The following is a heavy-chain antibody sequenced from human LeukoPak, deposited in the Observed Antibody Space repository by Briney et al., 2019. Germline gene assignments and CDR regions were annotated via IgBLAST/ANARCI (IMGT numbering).Heavy chain of an antibody. V-gene: IGHV3-23*01. CDR1: GFSFDDYG. Sequence: PGGSLRLSCAASGFSFDDYGLTWVREAPGEGLEWVSSIGVSGNPYYADSVRGRFTISRENSRNTVFLQINSLRAEDTAIYYCAKGGIGEAGSTDTWGQGTLVTVSS. CDR2: IGVSGNP. J-gene: IGHJ5*02. D-gene: IGHD6-13*01. CDR3: AKGGIGEAGSTDT.